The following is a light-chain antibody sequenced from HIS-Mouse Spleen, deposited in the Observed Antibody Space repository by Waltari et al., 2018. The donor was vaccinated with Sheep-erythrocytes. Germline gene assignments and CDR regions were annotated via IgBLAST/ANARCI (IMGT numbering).Light chain of an antibody. CDR2: LGS. V-gene: IGKV2-28*01. CDR3: MQALQPPWT. J-gene: IGKJ1*01. CDR1: QSLLHSNGYNY. Sequence: DIVMTQSPLSLPVTPGEPASISCMSSQSLLHSNGYNYLDWYLQKPGQSPQLLIYLGSNRASGVPDKFSGSGSGTDFTLKISRVEAEDVGVYYCMQALQPPWTFGQGSKVEIK.